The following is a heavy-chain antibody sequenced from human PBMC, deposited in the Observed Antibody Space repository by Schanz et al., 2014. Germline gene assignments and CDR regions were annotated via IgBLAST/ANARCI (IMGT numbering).Heavy chain of an antibody. V-gene: IGHV3-48*04. CDR3: ARVALPGYSSPRDAFDI. Sequence: EVQLVESGGGLVQPGGSLRLSCAASGFTFSSNSMNWVRQAPGKGLEWVSYVSRSTPDIYYAESVKGRFTISRDNAKNSLYLQMNGLRAEDTAVYYCARVALPGYSSPRDAFDIWGQGTMVTVAS. D-gene: IGHD5-18*01. CDR2: VSRSTPDI. CDR1: GFTFSSNS. J-gene: IGHJ3*02.